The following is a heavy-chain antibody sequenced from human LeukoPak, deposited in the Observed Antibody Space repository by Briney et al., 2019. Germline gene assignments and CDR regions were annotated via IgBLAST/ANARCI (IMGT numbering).Heavy chain of an antibody. D-gene: IGHD3-3*01. Sequence: ASVKVSCKASGYTFTSYGISWVRQAPGQGLEWMGWISAYNGNTNYAQKLQGKGSMTTDTSTSAAYMELRSLRSDDKAVSYCARGITIFGVVIPNYYYYYMDVWGKGTTVTASS. J-gene: IGHJ6*03. V-gene: IGHV1-18*01. CDR3: ARGITIFGVVIPNYYYYYMDV. CDR1: GYTFTSYG. CDR2: ISAYNGNT.